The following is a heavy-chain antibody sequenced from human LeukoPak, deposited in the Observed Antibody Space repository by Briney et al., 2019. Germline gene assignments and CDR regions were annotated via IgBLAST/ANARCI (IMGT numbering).Heavy chain of an antibody. D-gene: IGHD2-2*01. V-gene: IGHV3-23*01. CDR3: AKDLRQVPAAGNAFDI. J-gene: IGHJ3*02. Sequence: GGSLRLSCAASGFTFSSYAMSWVRQAPGKGLEWVSAISGSGGSTYYADSMKGRFTISRDNSKNTLYLQMNSLRAEDTAVYYCAKDLRQVPAAGNAFDIWGQGTMVTVSS. CDR2: ISGSGGST. CDR1: GFTFSSYA.